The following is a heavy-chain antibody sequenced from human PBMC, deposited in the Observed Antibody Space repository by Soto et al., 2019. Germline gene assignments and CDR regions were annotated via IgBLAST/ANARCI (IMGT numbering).Heavy chain of an antibody. CDR1: GFTFSSYS. D-gene: IGHD1-26*01. Sequence: EVQLVESGGGLVQPGGSLRLSCAASGFTFSSYSMNWVRQAPGKGLEWVSYISSSSSTIYYADSVKGRFTISRDNAKNSLYLQMNSLRDEDTAVYYCARVRGSEWELAVPFDYWGQGTLVTVSS. J-gene: IGHJ4*02. V-gene: IGHV3-48*02. CDR3: ARVRGSEWELAVPFDY. CDR2: ISSSSSTI.